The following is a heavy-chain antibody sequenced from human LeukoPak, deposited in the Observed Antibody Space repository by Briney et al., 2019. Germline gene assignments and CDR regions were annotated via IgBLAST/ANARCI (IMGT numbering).Heavy chain of an antibody. CDR3: ARGVPSLTIFGVVIMCWFDP. V-gene: IGHV4-34*01. CDR2: INHSGST. Sequence: SETLPLTCAVYGGSFSGYYWSWIRQPPGKGLEWIGEINHSGSTNYNPSLKSRVTISVDTSKNQFSLKLSSVTAADTAVYYCARGVPSLTIFGVVIMCWFDPWGQGTLVTVSS. J-gene: IGHJ5*02. D-gene: IGHD3-3*01. CDR1: GGSFSGYY.